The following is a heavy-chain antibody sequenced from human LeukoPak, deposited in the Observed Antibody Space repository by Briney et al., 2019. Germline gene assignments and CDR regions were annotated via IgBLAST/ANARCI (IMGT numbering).Heavy chain of an antibody. CDR3: ARDRVYCSNGVCDPRYLDV. D-gene: IGHD2-8*01. Sequence: SETLSLTCTVSGGSINGGDYYWSWIRQPPGKGLEWIGDIWHSGTTYYNSSLMSRIIISVAMPKNQFSLKVSSVTAADTAVYYCARDRVYCSNGVCDPRYLDVWGKGTTVTVSS. CDR1: GGSINGGDYY. V-gene: IGHV4-30-4*08. CDR2: IWHSGTT. J-gene: IGHJ6*03.